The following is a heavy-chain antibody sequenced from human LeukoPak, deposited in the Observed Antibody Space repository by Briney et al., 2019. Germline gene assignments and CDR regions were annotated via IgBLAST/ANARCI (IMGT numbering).Heavy chain of an antibody. CDR3: ARLSRGNLRYFDWLPDY. D-gene: IGHD3-9*01. Sequence: SETLSLTCAVYGGSFSGYYWSWIRQPPGKGLEWIGEINHSGSTNYNPSLKGRVTISVDTSKNQFSLKLSSVTAADTAVYYCARLSRGNLRYFDWLPDYWGQGTLVTVSS. V-gene: IGHV4-34*01. CDR1: GGSFSGYY. CDR2: INHSGST. J-gene: IGHJ4*02.